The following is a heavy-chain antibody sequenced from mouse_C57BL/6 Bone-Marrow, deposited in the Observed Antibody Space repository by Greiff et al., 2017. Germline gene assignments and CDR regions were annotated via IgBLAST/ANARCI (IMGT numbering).Heavy chain of an antibody. V-gene: IGHV1-63*01. CDR2: IYPGGGYT. CDR3: AREGIYYGNYYAMDY. Sequence: QVQLQQSGAELVRPGTSVKMSCKASGYTFTNYWIGWAKQRPGHGLEWIGDIYPGGGYTNYNEKFKGKATLTADKSSSTAYMQFSSLTSEDSAIYYCAREGIYYGNYYAMDYWGQGTSVTVSS. D-gene: IGHD2-1*01. J-gene: IGHJ4*01. CDR1: GYTFTNYW.